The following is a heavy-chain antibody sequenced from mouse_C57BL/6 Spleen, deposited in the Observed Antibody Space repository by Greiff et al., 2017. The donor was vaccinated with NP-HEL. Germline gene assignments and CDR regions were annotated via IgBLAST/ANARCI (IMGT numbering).Heavy chain of an antibody. J-gene: IGHJ4*01. CDR2: IHPNSGST. D-gene: IGHD2-3*01. V-gene: IGHV1-64*01. Sequence: QVQLKQSGAELVKPGASVKLSCKASGYTFTSYWMHWVKQRPGQGLEWIGMIHPNSGSTNYNEKFKSKATLTVDKSSSTAYMQLSSLTSEDSAVYYCATYDGYYGAMDYWGQGTSVTVSS. CDR1: GYTFTSYW. CDR3: ATYDGYYGAMDY.